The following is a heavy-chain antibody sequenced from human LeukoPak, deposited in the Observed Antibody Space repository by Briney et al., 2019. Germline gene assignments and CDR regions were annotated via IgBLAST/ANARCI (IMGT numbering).Heavy chain of an antibody. CDR2: IWYGGTNK. Sequence: PGGSLRLSCAASGFTFSSYGMHWVRQAPGKGLEWVADIWYGGTNKYYADSVRGRFTISRDSSKNTVYLQINSLRAEDTAVYYCAKDESPYSSSWFDYWGQGTLVTVSS. CDR3: AKDESPYSSSWFDY. CDR1: GFTFSSYG. V-gene: IGHV3-33*06. J-gene: IGHJ5*01. D-gene: IGHD6-13*01.